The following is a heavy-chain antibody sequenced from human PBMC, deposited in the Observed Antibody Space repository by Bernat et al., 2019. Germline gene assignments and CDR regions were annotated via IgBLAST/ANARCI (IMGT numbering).Heavy chain of an antibody. V-gene: IGHV3-43*02. J-gene: IGHJ4*02. CDR2: IRGDGST. CDR1: GFAFDEYA. Sequence: EVQLEESGGGVVQPGGSLRLSCAASGFAFDEYAVHWVRQAPGRGLEWVSVIRGDGSTSYADSVKGRFTISNDTSKNSLYLQMNSLRTEDTAFYFCTKDRYCAGSKCPTDYWGQGTLVTVSS. CDR3: TKDRYCAGSKCPTDY. D-gene: IGHD2-15*01.